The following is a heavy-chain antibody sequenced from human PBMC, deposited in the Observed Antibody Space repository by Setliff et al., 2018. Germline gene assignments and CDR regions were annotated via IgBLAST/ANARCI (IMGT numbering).Heavy chain of an antibody. CDR1: GYTFTDYG. D-gene: IGHD3-22*01. Sequence: ASVKVSCKASGYTFTDYGITWVRQAPGQGLEWMGWISSYSGNTDYAQKLQGRVAMTTDTSTSTAYMELRSLRSDDSAVYYCARINFYVSSGHYYAPDYWGQGTLVTVSS. CDR2: ISSYSGNT. V-gene: IGHV1-18*01. J-gene: IGHJ4*02. CDR3: ARINFYVSSGHYYAPDY.